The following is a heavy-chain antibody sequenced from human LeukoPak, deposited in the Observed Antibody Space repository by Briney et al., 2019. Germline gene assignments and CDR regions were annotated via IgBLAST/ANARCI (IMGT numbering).Heavy chain of an antibody. D-gene: IGHD3-9*01. Sequence: SETLTLTCAVSGGSISSSNWWSWVRQPPGKGLEWIGEIYHSGSTNYNPSLKSRVTISVDKSKNQFSLKLSSVTAADTAVYYCARDQYYDILTGYYHAFDIWGQGTVVTVSS. V-gene: IGHV4-4*02. J-gene: IGHJ3*02. CDR1: GGSISSSNW. CDR3: ARDQYYDILTGYYHAFDI. CDR2: IYHSGST.